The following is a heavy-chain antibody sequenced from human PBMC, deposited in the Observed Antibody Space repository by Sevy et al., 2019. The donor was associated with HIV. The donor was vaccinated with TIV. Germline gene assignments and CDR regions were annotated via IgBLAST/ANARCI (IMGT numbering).Heavy chain of an antibody. CDR3: ARGREQLGRLYYYYYGMDV. D-gene: IGHD6-6*01. V-gene: IGHV1-8*01. CDR2: MNPNSGNT. Sequence: GESLKISCKASGYTFTSYDINWVRQATGQGLEWMGWMNPNSGNTGYAQKFQGRVTMTRNTSISTAYMELSSLRSEDTAVYYCARGREQLGRLYYYYYGMDVWGQGTTVTVSS. CDR1: GYTFTSYD. J-gene: IGHJ6*02.